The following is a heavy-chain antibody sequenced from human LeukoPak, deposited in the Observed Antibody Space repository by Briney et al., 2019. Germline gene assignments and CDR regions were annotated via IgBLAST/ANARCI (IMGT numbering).Heavy chain of an antibody. Sequence: PGGSLRLSCAASGFPFSTFWMSWVRQAPGKGLEWVANINPDGGTKYYVDPVKGRVFISRDNAHNLLSLQMNWLTVEDTAVYYCAKDQIIVVVPAATNWFDPWGQGTLVTVSS. V-gene: IGHV3-7*03. CDR3: AKDQIIVVVPAATNWFDP. D-gene: IGHD2-2*01. CDR2: INPDGGTK. J-gene: IGHJ5*02. CDR1: GFPFSTFW.